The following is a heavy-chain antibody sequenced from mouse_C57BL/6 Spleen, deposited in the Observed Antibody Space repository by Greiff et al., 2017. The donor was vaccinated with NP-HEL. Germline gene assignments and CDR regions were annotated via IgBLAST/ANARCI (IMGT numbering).Heavy chain of an antibody. J-gene: IGHJ2*01. Sequence: EVMLVESGAELVRPGASVKLSCTASGFNIKDDYMHWVKQRPEQGLEWIGWIDPENGDTEYASKFQGKATITADTSSNTAYLQLSSLTSEDTAVYYCTTGWLLRRDWGQGTTLTVSS. CDR1: GFNIKDDY. CDR2: IDPENGDT. D-gene: IGHD2-3*01. V-gene: IGHV14-4*01. CDR3: TTGWLLRRD.